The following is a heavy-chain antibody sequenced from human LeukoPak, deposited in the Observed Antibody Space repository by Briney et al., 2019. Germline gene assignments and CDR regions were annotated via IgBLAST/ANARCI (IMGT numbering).Heavy chain of an antibody. D-gene: IGHD3-22*01. CDR3: AKTAYYYDSSGYSDAFDI. J-gene: IGHJ3*02. CDR2: ISGSGGST. Sequence: GGSLRLSCAASGFTFSSYAMSWVRQAPGKGLEWVSAISGSGGSTYYADSVKGRFTISRDNSKNTLYLQLNRLRAENTAVYYCAKTAYYYDSSGYSDAFDIWGQGTMVTVSS. CDR1: GFTFSSYA. V-gene: IGHV3-23*01.